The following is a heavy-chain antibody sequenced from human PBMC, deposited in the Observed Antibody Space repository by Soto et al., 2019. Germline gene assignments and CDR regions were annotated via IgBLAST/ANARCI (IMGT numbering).Heavy chain of an antibody. CDR1: GYTFTIGG. CDR2: ISADNGNT. V-gene: IGHV1-18*01. Sequence: AAVKLSCKASGYTFTIGGISWLRQGPGPGPEWMGGISADNGNTNYAQKLQGRLTMTTNTSTSTAYMELRSLRSDDTAVYYCARRVGATRIQNWFDPWGQGTLVTVSS. D-gene: IGHD1-26*01. J-gene: IGHJ5*02. CDR3: ARRVGATRIQNWFDP.